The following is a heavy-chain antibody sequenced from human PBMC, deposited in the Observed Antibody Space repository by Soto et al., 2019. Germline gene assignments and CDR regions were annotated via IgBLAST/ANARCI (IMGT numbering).Heavy chain of an antibody. D-gene: IGHD4-4*01. Sequence: GGSLRLSCAASGFTFSSYAMHWVRQAPGKGLEWVAVISYDGSNKYYADSVKGRFTISRDNSKNTLYLQMNSLRAEDTAVYYCARDYSGDYGMDVWGQGTTVTVSS. CDR1: GFTFSSYA. V-gene: IGHV3-30-3*01. CDR2: ISYDGSNK. CDR3: ARDYSGDYGMDV. J-gene: IGHJ6*02.